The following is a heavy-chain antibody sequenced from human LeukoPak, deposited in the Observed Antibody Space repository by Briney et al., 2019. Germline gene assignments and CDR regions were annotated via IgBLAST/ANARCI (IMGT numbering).Heavy chain of an antibody. CDR2: INPNSGGT. Sequence: GASVKVSCKASGYTFINYYMHWVRQAPGQGLEWMGWINPNSGGTNYAQKFQGRVTMTRDTSISTAYMELSRLRSDDTAVYYCAREDPPYGSGNDYWGQGTLVTVSS. V-gene: IGHV1-2*02. CDR3: AREDPPYGSGNDY. D-gene: IGHD3-10*01. J-gene: IGHJ4*02. CDR1: GYTFINYY.